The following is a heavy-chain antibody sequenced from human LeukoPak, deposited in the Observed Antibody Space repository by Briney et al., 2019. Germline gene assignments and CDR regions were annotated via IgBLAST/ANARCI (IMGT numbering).Heavy chain of an antibody. V-gene: IGHV4-39*07. CDR2: IYYSGST. D-gene: IGHD3-22*01. CDR1: GGSISSSSYY. Sequence: SETLSLTCTVSGGSISSSSYYWGWIRQPPGKGLEWIGSIYYSGSTYYNPSLKSRVTISVDTSKNQFSLKLSSVTAADTAVYYCARNDLTEDSSGSGAFDIWGQGTMVTVSS. J-gene: IGHJ3*02. CDR3: ARNDLTEDSSGSGAFDI.